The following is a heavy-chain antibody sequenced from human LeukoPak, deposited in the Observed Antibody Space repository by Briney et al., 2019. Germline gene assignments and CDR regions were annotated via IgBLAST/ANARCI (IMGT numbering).Heavy chain of an antibody. V-gene: IGHV3-48*01. CDR2: ISSSSSTI. J-gene: IGHJ4*02. CDR3: AKRATAGGFDS. CDR1: GFTFSSYS. Sequence: PGGSLRLSCAASGFTFSSYSMNWVRQAPGKGLEWVSYISSSSSTIYYADAVKGRFTISRDNSKSTLYLQMTSLRVDDTAVYYCAKRATAGGFDSWGQGTLVTVSS. D-gene: IGHD6-13*01.